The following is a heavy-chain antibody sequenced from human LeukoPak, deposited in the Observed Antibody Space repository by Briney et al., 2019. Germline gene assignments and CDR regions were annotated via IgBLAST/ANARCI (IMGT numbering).Heavy chain of an antibody. CDR1: GFTFSSYA. CDR2: VSSSGGST. Sequence: GGSLRLSCAASGFTFSSYAMSWVRQAPGKGLEWVSAVSSSGGSTNYADYVKGQFTISRDNSKNTVYLHMNNLRAEDTAVYYCAKDVWEYCSSTSCRGVVCYFDYWGQGTLVTVSS. V-gene: IGHV3-23*01. J-gene: IGHJ4*02. CDR3: AKDVWEYCSSTSCRGVVCYFDY. D-gene: IGHD2-2*01.